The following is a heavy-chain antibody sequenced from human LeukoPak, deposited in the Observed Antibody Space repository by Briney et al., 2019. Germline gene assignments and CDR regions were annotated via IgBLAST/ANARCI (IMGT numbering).Heavy chain of an antibody. CDR3: ARLDSSGYYNWFDP. V-gene: IGHV4-59*08. CDR1: GGSISSYY. J-gene: IGHJ5*02. CDR2: IYYSGST. Sequence: SETLSLTCSVSGGSISSYYWNWMRQPPGKGLEWIGYIYYSGSTNYNPSLESRVTISVDTSKNQFFLNLSSVTAADSAVYYCARLDSSGYYNWFDPWGQGALVTVSS. D-gene: IGHD3-22*01.